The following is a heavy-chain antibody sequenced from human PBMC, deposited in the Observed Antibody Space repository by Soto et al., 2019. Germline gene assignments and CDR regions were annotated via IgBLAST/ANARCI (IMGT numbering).Heavy chain of an antibody. V-gene: IGHV4-59*01. CDR1: GGSISSYY. D-gene: IGHD3-9*01. CDR3: ARGYYDILTGYYPLPHFGY. J-gene: IGHJ4*02. Sequence: SETLSLTCTVSGGSISSYYWSWIRQPPGKGLEWIGYIYYSGSTNYNPSLKSRVTISVDTSKNQFSLKLSSVTAADTAVYYCARGYYDILTGYYPLPHFGYWGQGTLVSVSS. CDR2: IYYSGST.